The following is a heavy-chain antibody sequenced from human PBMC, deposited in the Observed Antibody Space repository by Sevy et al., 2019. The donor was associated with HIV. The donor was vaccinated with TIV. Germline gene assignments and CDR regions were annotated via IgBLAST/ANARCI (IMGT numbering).Heavy chain of an antibody. J-gene: IGHJ4*02. CDR3: ARGHYYDSSGYAPYFAY. CDR1: GYTFTSYG. Sequence: GPSVKVSCKASGYTFTSYGISWVRQAPGQGLEWMGWISAYNGNTNYAQKLQGRVTMTTDTSTSTAYMELRSLRSDDTAVYYCARGHYYDSSGYAPYFAYWGQGTLVTVSS. V-gene: IGHV1-18*01. D-gene: IGHD3-22*01. CDR2: ISAYNGNT.